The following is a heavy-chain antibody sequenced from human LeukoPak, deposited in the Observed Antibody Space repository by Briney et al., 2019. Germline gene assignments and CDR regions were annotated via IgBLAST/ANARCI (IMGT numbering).Heavy chain of an antibody. Sequence: GASVKVSCKASGYTFTSYGISWVRQAPGQGLEWMGWISAYNGNTNYAQKLQGRVTMTTDTSTSTAYMELRSLRSDDTAVYYCARDYDILTGSHYFDYWGQGTLVTVSS. J-gene: IGHJ4*02. CDR3: ARDYDILTGSHYFDY. D-gene: IGHD3-9*01. CDR1: GYTFTSYG. V-gene: IGHV1-18*01. CDR2: ISAYNGNT.